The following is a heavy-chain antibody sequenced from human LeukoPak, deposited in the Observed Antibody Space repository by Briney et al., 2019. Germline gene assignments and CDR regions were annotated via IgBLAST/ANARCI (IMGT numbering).Heavy chain of an antibody. J-gene: IGHJ4*02. CDR3: ARDQDQLWFHFDY. D-gene: IGHD5-18*01. V-gene: IGHV3-30*04. CDR2: ISYDGSNK. CDR1: GFTLSSYA. Sequence: GGSLRLSCAASGFTLSSYAMHWVRQAPGKGLEWVAVISYDGSNKYYADSVKGRFTISRDNSKNTLYLQMNSLRAEDTAVYYCARDQDQLWFHFDYWGQGTLVTVSS.